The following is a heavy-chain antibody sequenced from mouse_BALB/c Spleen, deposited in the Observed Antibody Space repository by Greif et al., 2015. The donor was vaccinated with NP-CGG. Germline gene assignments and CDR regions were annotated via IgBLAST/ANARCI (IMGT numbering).Heavy chain of an antibody. V-gene: IGHV14-3*02. CDR2: IDPANGNT. D-gene: IGHD2-10*02. CDR3: ARIVWDY. CDR1: GFNIKDTY. J-gene: IGHJ2*01. Sequence: VQLKQSGAELVKPGASVKLSCTASGFNIKDTYMHWVKQRPEQGLEWIGRIDPANGNTKYDPKFQGKATITADTSSNTADLQLSSRTSEDTAVYYGARIVWDYWGQGTTLTVSS.